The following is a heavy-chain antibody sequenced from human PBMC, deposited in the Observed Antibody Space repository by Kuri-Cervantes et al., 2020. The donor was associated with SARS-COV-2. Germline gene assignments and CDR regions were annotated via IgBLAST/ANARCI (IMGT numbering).Heavy chain of an antibody. J-gene: IGHJ4*02. CDR2: IYYSGST. D-gene: IGHD4-17*01. Sequence: SETLSLTCTVSGGSINSYYWSWIRQPPGKGLEWIGYIYYSGSTNYNPSLKSRVTISVDTSKNQFSLKLSSVTAADTAVYYCARGASYGDFDYWGQGTLVTVSS. CDR3: ARGASYGDFDY. V-gene: IGHV4-59*01. CDR1: GGSINSYY.